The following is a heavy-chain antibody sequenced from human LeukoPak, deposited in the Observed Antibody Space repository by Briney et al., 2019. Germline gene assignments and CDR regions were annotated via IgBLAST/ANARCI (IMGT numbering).Heavy chain of an antibody. J-gene: IGHJ4*02. D-gene: IGHD6-19*01. CDR1: GGSISSYY. V-gene: IGHV4-59*01. CDR3: ARDREGSGFFDY. CDR2: IYYSGST. Sequence: SETLSLTCTVSGGSISSYYWSWIRQPPGKGLEWIGYIYYSGSTNYNPSLKSRVTISVDTSKNQFSLKLSSVTAADTAVYYCARDREGSGFFDYWGQGTLVTVSS.